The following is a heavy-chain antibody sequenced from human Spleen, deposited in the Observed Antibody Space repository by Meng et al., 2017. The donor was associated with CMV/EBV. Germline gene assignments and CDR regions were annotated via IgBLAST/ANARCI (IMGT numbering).Heavy chain of an antibody. V-gene: IGHV3-30*02. CDR2: IRYDGSNK. Sequence: GESLKISCAASGFTFSSYGMHWVRQAPGKGLEWVAFIRYDGSNKYYADSVKGRFTISRDNSKNTLYLQMNSLRVEDTAVYYCARKRAPSLRSLERGWFEPWGQGALVTVSS. D-gene: IGHD3-3*01. J-gene: IGHJ5*02. CDR3: ARKRAPSLRSLERGWFEP. CDR1: GFTFSSYG.